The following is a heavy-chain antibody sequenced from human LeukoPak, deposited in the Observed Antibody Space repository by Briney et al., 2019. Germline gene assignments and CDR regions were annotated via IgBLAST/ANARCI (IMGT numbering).Heavy chain of an antibody. CDR1: GGSISSSSYY. V-gene: IGHV4-39*01. D-gene: IGHD2-2*01. Sequence: PSETLSLTCTVSGGSISSSSYYWGWIRQPPGKGLEWIGSIYYSGSTYYNPSLKSRVTISVDTSKNQFSLKLSSATAADTAVYYCARIDIVVVPAARKEFDYWGQGTLVTVSS. J-gene: IGHJ4*02. CDR3: ARIDIVVVPAARKEFDY. CDR2: IYYSGST.